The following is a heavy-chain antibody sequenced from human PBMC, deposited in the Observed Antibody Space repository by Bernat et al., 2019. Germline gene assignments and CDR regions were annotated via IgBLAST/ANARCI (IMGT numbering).Heavy chain of an antibody. D-gene: IGHD6-19*01. CDR3: ARDRQYSGVAGAPIYWYFDL. Sequence: QVQLQQWGAGLLKPSETLSLTCAVYGGSFSGYYWSWIRQPPGKGLEWIGEINHSGSTNYNPSLESRVTISVDTSKNQFSLKLSSVTAADTAVYYCARDRQYSGVAGAPIYWYFDLWGRGTLVTVSS. CDR1: GGSFSGYY. J-gene: IGHJ2*01. CDR2: INHSGST. V-gene: IGHV4-34*01.